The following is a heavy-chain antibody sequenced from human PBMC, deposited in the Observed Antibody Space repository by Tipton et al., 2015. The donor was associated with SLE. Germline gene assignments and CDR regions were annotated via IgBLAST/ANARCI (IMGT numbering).Heavy chain of an antibody. D-gene: IGHD1-1*01. J-gene: IGHJ4*02. V-gene: IGHV4-34*12. CDR2: IIHSGVT. CDR3: ARVAPTEVFDY. CDR1: GESFNGYF. Sequence: AGLVKPSQTLSLTCAVSGESFNGYFWTWIRQPPGKGLEWIAEIIHSGVTNYNPSLRSRVTISADMSKNQVSLKLSSVTAADTAVYYCARVAPTEVFDYWGQGTLVTVSS.